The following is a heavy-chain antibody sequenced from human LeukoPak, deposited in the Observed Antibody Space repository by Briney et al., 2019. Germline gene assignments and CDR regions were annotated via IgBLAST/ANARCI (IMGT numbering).Heavy chain of an antibody. V-gene: IGHV3-66*01. D-gene: IGHD5-18*01. J-gene: IGHJ4*02. CDR3: ARARDTAMAFYFDY. Sequence: GGSLRLSCAASGFTVSSNYMSWVRQAPGKGLEWVSVIYTGGSTYYADSVKGRFTISRDNSKNTLYLQMNSLRAEDTAVYYCARARDTAMAFYFDYWGQGTLVTVSS. CDR2: IYTGGST. CDR1: GFTVSSNY.